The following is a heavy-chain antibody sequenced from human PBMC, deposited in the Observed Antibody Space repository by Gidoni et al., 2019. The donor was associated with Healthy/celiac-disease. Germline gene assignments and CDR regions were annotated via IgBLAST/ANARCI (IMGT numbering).Heavy chain of an antibody. CDR3: ARDRDIAALHPYWYFDL. D-gene: IGHD6-6*01. V-gene: IGHV3-33*01. J-gene: IGHJ2*01. Sequence: QVQLVESGGGVVQPGRSLRLSCAASGFTFSSYGMHWVRQAPGKGLEWVAVIWYDGSNKYYADSVKGRFTITRENSKNTLYLQMNSLRAEDTAVYYCARDRDIAALHPYWYFDLWGRGTLVTVSS. CDR1: GFTFSSYG. CDR2: IWYDGSNK.